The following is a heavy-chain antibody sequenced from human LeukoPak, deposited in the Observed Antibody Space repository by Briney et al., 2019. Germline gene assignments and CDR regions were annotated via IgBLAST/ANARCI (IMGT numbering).Heavy chain of an antibody. CDR1: GGSFSGYY. V-gene: IGHV4-34*01. Sequence: PSETLSLTCAVYGGSFSGYYWSWIRQPPGKGLEWIGEINHSGSTNYNPSLKSRVTISVDTSKNQFSLKLSSVTAADTAVYYCARHASVPDYYGSGIDLDYWGQGTLVTVSS. CDR2: INHSGST. J-gene: IGHJ4*02. CDR3: ARHASVPDYYGSGIDLDY. D-gene: IGHD3-10*01.